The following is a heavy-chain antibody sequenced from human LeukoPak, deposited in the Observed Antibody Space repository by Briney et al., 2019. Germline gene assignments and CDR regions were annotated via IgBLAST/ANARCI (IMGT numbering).Heavy chain of an antibody. CDR1: GGSISSSGYY. J-gene: IGHJ3*02. D-gene: IGHD3-22*01. Sequence: SETLSLTCTVSGGSISSSGYYWGWIRQPPGKGLEWIGSMYYSGSTYHNPSLKSRVTISVDTSKNQFSLKLSSVTAADTAVYFCARGPYSYDSSGAFDIWGQGTMVTVSS. CDR3: ARGPYSYDSSGAFDI. CDR2: MYYSGST. V-gene: IGHV4-39*07.